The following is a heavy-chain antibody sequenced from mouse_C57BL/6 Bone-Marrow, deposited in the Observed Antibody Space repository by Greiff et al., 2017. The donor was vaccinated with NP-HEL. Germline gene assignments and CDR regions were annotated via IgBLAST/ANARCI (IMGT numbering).Heavy chain of an antibody. CDR3: ASGDGYYPYYFDY. CDR2: FYPRSGNT. CDR1: GYTFTSYG. V-gene: IGHV1-81*01. Sequence: QVQLKQSGAELARPGASVKLSCKASGYTFTSYGISWVKQRTGQGLEWIGEFYPRSGNTYYNEKFKGKATLTADKSSSTAYMELRSLTSEDAAVYFCASGDGYYPYYFDYWGQGTTLTVSS. D-gene: IGHD2-3*01. J-gene: IGHJ2*01.